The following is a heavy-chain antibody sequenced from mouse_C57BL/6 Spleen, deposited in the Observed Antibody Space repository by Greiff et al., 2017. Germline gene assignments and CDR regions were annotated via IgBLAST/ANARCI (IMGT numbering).Heavy chain of an antibody. V-gene: IGHV1-22*01. D-gene: IGHD1-1*01. Sequence: EVKLQQSGPELVKPGASVKMSCKASGYTFTDYNMHWVKQSHGKSLEWIGSINPNNGGTSYNQKFKGKATLTVNKSSSTAYMELRSLTSEDSAVYYCARDYYGSSYVEAYWGQGTLVTVSA. CDR3: ARDYYGSSYVEAY. CDR1: GYTFTDYN. CDR2: INPNNGGT. J-gene: IGHJ3*01.